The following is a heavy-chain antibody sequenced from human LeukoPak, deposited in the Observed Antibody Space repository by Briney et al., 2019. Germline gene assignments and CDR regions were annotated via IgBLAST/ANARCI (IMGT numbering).Heavy chain of an antibody. CDR3: TTEIRFLEWLLNY. J-gene: IGHJ4*02. CDR1: GFTFSSYS. V-gene: IGHV3-53*01. CDR2: LYSGVST. D-gene: IGHD3-3*01. Sequence: GGSLRLSCAASGFTFSSYSMNWVRQAPGKGLEWVSALYSGVSTYYIDSVKGRFTISRDNSKNTLYLQMNRLRAEDTAVYYCTTEIRFLEWLLNYWGQGTLVTVSS.